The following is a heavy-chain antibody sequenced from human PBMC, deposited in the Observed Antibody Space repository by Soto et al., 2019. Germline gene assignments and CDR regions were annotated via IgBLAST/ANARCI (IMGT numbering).Heavy chain of an antibody. D-gene: IGHD6-13*01. CDR3: ARDSRRAFDY. V-gene: IGHV1-18*01. J-gene: IGHJ4*02. CDR2: ISAYYGNT. Sequence: ASVKVSCKASGYTFTSYGISWVRQAPGQGLEWMGWISAYYGNTNYAQKLQGRVTITADTSTSAAYMELSSLRSDDTAVYYCARDSRRAFDYWGQGTLVTAPQ. CDR1: GYTFTSYG.